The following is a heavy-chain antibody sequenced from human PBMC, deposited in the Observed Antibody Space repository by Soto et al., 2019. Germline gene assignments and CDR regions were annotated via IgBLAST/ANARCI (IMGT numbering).Heavy chain of an antibody. CDR1: GFSFSXXX. CDR2: IRRRSGYI. V-gene: IGHV3-21*01. Sequence: EVHLVESGGXXXKPGGSLRLTCAGSGFSFSXXXXNWVRQAPGKGXXXVPSIRRRSGYIFYADTVKGRFTISRDNARNPLYLQMSSVRAEDTAVYYCAKDSGCVNNACAYDPWGQGTLVSVSS. D-gene: IGHD1-20*01. CDR3: AKDSGCVNNACAYDP. J-gene: IGHJ5*02.